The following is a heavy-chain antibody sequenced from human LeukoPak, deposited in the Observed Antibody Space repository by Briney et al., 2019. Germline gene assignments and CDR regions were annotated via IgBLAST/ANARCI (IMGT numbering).Heavy chain of an antibody. V-gene: IGHV1-69*01. CDR3: ARDQRWLQINWFDP. D-gene: IGHD5-24*01. Sequence: SVKVSCKASGGTFSSYAISWVRQAPGQGLEWMGGIIPIFGTANYAQKFQGRVTITADESTSTAYMELSSLRSEDTAVYYCARDQRWLQINWFDPWGQEPWSPSPQ. J-gene: IGHJ5*02. CDR1: GGTFSSYA. CDR2: IIPIFGTA.